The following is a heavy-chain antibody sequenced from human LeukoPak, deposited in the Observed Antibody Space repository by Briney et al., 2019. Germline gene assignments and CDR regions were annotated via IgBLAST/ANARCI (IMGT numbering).Heavy chain of an antibody. CDR3: ARLLGYCSGGSCLNWFDP. CDR2: IYTSGST. Sequence: SETLSLTCTVSGGSISSYYWSWIRQPAGKGLEWIGHIYTSGSTNYNPSLKSRVTMSVDTSKNQFSLKLSSVTAADTAVYYCARLLGYCSGGSCLNWFDPWGQGTLVIVSS. V-gene: IGHV4-4*07. D-gene: IGHD2-15*01. CDR1: GGSISSYY. J-gene: IGHJ5*02.